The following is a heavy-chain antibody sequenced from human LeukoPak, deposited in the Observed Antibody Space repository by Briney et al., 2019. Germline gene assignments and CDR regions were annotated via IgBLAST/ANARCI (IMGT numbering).Heavy chain of an antibody. CDR1: GSTFSSLV. Sequence: PGGSLRLSCAASGSTFSSLVMSWVRQIPGKGLEWVSSINGRVSDTHYADSVKGRFTISRDNSKDTLYLQMNSLRPEDTAIYYCGKEVGGSGTYYLQYWGQGTLVSVSS. V-gene: IGHV3-23*01. CDR3: GKEVGGSGTYYLQY. J-gene: IGHJ4*02. D-gene: IGHD3-10*01. CDR2: INGRVSDT.